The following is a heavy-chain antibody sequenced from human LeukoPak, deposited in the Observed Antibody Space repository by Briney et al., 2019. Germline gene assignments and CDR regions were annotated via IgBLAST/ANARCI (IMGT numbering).Heavy chain of an antibody. CDR3: ARDRAGTTQRIVDY. CDR1: GYTFTSYG. CDR2: ISAYNGNT. V-gene: IGHV1-18*01. J-gene: IGHJ4*02. D-gene: IGHD1-1*01. Sequence: GASVKVSCKTSGYTFTSYGISWVRQAPGQGLEWMGWISAYNGNTKYAQKLQGRVTMTTDTSTSTANMELRSLRSDDTAVYYCARDRAGTTQRIVDYWGQGTLVTVSS.